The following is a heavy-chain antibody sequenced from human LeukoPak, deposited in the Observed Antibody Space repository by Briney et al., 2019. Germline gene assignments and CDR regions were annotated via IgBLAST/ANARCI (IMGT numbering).Heavy chain of an antibody. D-gene: IGHD5-18*01. CDR3: ASGFSYGKVDY. CDR2: IYSGGRI. Sequence: PGGSLRLSCAASGFTVSSNYMNWVRQAPGKGLEWVSLIYSGGRIFYADSVKGRFIISTDNSKNTLYLQMNSLRAEDTAVYYCASGFSYGKVDYWGQGTLVTVSS. V-gene: IGHV3-66*01. J-gene: IGHJ4*02. CDR1: GFTVSSNY.